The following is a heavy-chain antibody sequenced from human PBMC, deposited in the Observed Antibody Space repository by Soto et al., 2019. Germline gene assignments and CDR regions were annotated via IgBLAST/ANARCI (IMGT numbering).Heavy chain of an antibody. J-gene: IGHJ4*02. CDR1: GFDFEDYT. CDR2: ISYDGDET. Sequence: GSLRLSCVASGFDFEDYTMHRVRQVPGKGLECVSRISYDGDETYYADSVRGRFTMSRDNSKNSLFLLMNNLTPEDTAVYYCAKDEAYYFDNWGQGTLVTVSS. CDR3: AKDEAYYFDN. V-gene: IGHV3-43*01.